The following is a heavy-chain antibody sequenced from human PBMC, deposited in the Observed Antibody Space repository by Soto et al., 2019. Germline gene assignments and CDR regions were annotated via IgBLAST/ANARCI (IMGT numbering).Heavy chain of an antibody. Sequence: GGSLRLSCAASGFTVSSNYMSWVRQAPGQGLEWVSVIYSGGSTYYADSVKGRFTISRDNSKNTLYLQMNSLRAEDTAVYYCASPYRGGTTLDSFDIWGQGTMVTVSS. CDR3: ASPYRGGTTLDSFDI. V-gene: IGHV3-53*01. J-gene: IGHJ3*02. CDR2: IYSGGST. CDR1: GFTVSSNY. D-gene: IGHD2-15*01.